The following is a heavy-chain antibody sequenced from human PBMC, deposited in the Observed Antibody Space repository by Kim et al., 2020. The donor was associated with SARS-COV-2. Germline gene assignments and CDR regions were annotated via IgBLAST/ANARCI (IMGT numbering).Heavy chain of an antibody. CDR3: VRAWNTAMVNH. V-gene: IGHV4-39*07. D-gene: IGHD5-18*01. CDR1: GGSVSSISYE. Sequence: SETLSLTCSVSGGSVSSISYEWGWIRQPPGKGLEWIASIHYTGTTYYNPSLRSRVTISVDTSKNHFSLKLYSVTAADTAVYYCVRAWNTAMVNHWVQGTLVTVSS. CDR2: IHYTGTT. J-gene: IGHJ5*02.